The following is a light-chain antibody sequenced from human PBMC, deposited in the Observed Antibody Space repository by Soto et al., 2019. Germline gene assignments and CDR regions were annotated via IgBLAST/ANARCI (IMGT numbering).Light chain of an antibody. J-gene: IGLJ2*01. CDR1: SSDVGGYNY. CDR3: SAWDDSLL. Sequence: QSALTQPASVSGSPGQSITISCTGTSSDVGGYNYVSWYQQHPGKAPKLMIYEVSNGPSGVSNRFSGSKSGNTASLTISGLQAEDEADYYCSAWDDSLLFGGGTKLTVL. V-gene: IGLV2-14*01. CDR2: EVS.